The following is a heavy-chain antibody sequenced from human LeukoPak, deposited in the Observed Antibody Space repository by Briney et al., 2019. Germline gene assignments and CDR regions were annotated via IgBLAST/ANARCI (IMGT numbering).Heavy chain of an antibody. CDR3: ATHYYSSGRPFDP. Sequence: KRGGSLKISCKGSGYSFTTYWISWVGQMPGKGLEWMEKIDPSNSNTDYSPSLQGHVTISADKSLSTAYLQWSSLKASDTAMYYCATHYYSSGRPFDPWGQGTLVTVSS. V-gene: IGHV5-10-1*01. D-gene: IGHD3-10*01. CDR1: GYSFTTYW. J-gene: IGHJ5*02. CDR2: IDPSNSNT.